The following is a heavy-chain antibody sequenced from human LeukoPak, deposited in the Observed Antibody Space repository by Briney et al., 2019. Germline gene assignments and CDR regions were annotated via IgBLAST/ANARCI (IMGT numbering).Heavy chain of an antibody. CDR2: IHDSGRT. CDR3: ARDHRGYSSPWPFGY. Sequence: SETLSLTCSVSGGSVRSDNSDWSWIRQPPGKGLEWIGYIHDSGRTNYNPSLASRVTISVDTSKNQFSLKLTSVTAADTAIYYWARDHRGYSSPWPFGYRGQGTLVTVSS. V-gene: IGHV4-61*01. D-gene: IGHD5-18*01. J-gene: IGHJ4*02. CDR1: GGSVRSDNSD.